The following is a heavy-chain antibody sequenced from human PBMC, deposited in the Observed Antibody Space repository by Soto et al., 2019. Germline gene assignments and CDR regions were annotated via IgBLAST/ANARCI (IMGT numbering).Heavy chain of an antibody. Sequence: QITLKESGPTLVKPTQTLTLTCTFSGFSLSTSGLGVGWIRQPPGKALEWLALIYCDDDKRYSASLKSRLTITKDTSKNQVVLTMTNMDPVDTATYYWARRRTGWNYDYWGQGTLVTVSS. J-gene: IGHJ4*02. CDR3: ARRRTGWNYDY. V-gene: IGHV2-5*02. D-gene: IGHD1-7*01. CDR2: IYCDDDK. CDR1: GFSLSTSGLG.